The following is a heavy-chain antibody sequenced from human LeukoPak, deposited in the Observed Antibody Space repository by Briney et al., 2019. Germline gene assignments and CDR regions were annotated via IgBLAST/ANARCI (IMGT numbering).Heavy chain of an antibody. Sequence: GASVKVSCKASGYTFTSYGISWVRQAPGQGLEWMVWISAYNGNTNYAQKLQGRVTMTTDTSTSTAYMELRSLRSDDTAVYYCARVSPYAQWLAPGYYYGMDVWGQGTTVTVSS. V-gene: IGHV1-18*01. CDR3: ARVSPYAQWLAPGYYYGMDV. D-gene: IGHD6-19*01. J-gene: IGHJ6*02. CDR1: GYTFTSYG. CDR2: ISAYNGNT.